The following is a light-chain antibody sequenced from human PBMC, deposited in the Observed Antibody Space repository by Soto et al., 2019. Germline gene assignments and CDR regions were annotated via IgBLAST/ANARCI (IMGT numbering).Light chain of an antibody. CDR2: DNT. CDR1: NSNLGAGYD. J-gene: IGLJ3*02. Sequence: QSVLTQPPSVSGAPGQRVTISCSGTNSNLGAGYDVHWYQHVPGTAPQLLIYDNTNRPSGVPDRFSGSKYGFSASLAITGLKPEDEGHYYCQSYDSSLPGSVFGGGTKLTVL. CDR3: QSYDSSLPGSV. V-gene: IGLV1-40*01.